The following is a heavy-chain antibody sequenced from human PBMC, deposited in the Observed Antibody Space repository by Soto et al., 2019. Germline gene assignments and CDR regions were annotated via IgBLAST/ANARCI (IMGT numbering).Heavy chain of an antibody. CDR2: IKSKTDGGTT. V-gene: IGHV3-15*01. J-gene: IGHJ1*01. D-gene: IGHD3-22*01. CDR3: TTDLITYYYDSSGYYFQH. CDR1: GFTFSNAW. Sequence: GGSLRLSCAASGFTFSNAWMSWVRQAQGKGREWVGRIKSKTDGGTTDYAAPVKGRFTISRDDSKNTLYLQMNSLTTEDTAVYYCTTDLITYYYDSSGYYFQHWGQGTLVTVSS.